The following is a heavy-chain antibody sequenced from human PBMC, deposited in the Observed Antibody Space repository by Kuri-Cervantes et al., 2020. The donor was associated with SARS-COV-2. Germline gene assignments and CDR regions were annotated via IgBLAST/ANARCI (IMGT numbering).Heavy chain of an antibody. Sequence: GGSRRLSCAASGFTFSRYVMHLVRQAPGKGLEWVAVISYDGSNKDYTASGKGRFTISRDNSQNTLYLQMKSLRTEDTALYYCARDRVGVHDSWGQGTLVTVSS. J-gene: IGHJ4*02. CDR2: ISYDGSNK. CDR1: GFTFSRYV. CDR3: ARDRVGVHDS. V-gene: IGHV3-30-3*01. D-gene: IGHD2-21*01.